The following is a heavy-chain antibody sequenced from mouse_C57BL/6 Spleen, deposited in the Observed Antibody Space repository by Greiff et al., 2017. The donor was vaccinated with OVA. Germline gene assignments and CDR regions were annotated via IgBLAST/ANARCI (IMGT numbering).Heavy chain of an antibody. CDR2: ISGGGGNT. Sequence: EVKLVESGGGLVKPGGSLKLSCAASGFTFSSYTMSWVRQTPEKRLEWVATISGGGGNTYYPDSVKGRFTISRDNAKNTLYLQMSSLRSEDTALDYCARQGVRCAMDDWGQGTSVTVSS. J-gene: IGHJ4*01. CDR3: ARQGVRCAMDD. CDR1: GFTFSSYT. V-gene: IGHV5-9*01.